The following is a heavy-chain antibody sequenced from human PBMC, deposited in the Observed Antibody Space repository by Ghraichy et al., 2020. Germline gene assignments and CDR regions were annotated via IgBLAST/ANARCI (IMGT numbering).Heavy chain of an antibody. CDR2: IIPIFGTA. CDR3: ARGTGTQDYYYYGMDV. Sequence: SVKVSCKASGGTFSSYAISWVRQAPGQGLEWMGGIIPIFGTANYAQKFQGRVTITADKSTSTAYMELSSLRSEDTAVYYCARGTGTQDYYYYGMDVWGQGTTVTVSS. V-gene: IGHV1-69*06. J-gene: IGHJ6*02. CDR1: GGTFSSYA. D-gene: IGHD1-1*01.